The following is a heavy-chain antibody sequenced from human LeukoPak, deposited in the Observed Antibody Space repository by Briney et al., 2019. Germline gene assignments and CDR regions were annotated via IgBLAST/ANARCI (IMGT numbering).Heavy chain of an antibody. Sequence: GGSLRLSCAASGFTFSSYAMHWVRQAPGKGLEYVTAISSNGGSTYYANSVKGRFTISRDNSKNSLYLEMSSLRIEDTAFYYCAKDFQGIVGATQIDFWGQETLVTVSS. CDR3: AKDFQGIVGATQIDF. V-gene: IGHV3-64*01. J-gene: IGHJ4*02. CDR2: ISSNGGST. D-gene: IGHD1-26*01. CDR1: GFTFSSYA.